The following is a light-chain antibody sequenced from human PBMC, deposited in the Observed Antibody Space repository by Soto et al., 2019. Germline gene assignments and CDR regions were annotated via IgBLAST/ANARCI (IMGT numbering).Light chain of an antibody. J-gene: IGKJ2*02. CDR2: DAS. CDR1: QGISTY. V-gene: IGKV1-39*01. CDR3: QQSYRTPCT. Sequence: DIQMTQSPSSLSASVGDRVTITCRASQGISTYLVWYQQRQGRAPKLLIYDASILLSGVPSRFSGSGSGTDFTLTISSLQPEDFATYYCQQSYRTPCTFGQGTKLETK.